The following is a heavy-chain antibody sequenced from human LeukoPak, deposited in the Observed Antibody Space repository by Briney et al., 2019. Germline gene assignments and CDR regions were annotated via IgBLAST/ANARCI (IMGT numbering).Heavy chain of an antibody. CDR2: IYYNGTT. Sequence: SETLSLTCTLSGGSISTSTYYWGWIRQPPGKGLQWIGSIYYNGTTYYNPSLKSRVIISVDTSKNQFSLTLSSVTAADTAVYYCARHKMIRGIGYYYYMDVWGKGTTVTISS. CDR1: GGSISTSTYY. D-gene: IGHD3-10*01. V-gene: IGHV4-39*01. CDR3: ARHKMIRGIGYYYYMDV. J-gene: IGHJ6*03.